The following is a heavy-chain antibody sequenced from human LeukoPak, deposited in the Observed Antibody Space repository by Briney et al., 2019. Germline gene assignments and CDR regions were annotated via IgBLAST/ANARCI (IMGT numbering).Heavy chain of an antibody. J-gene: IGHJ4*02. V-gene: IGHV7-4-1*02. CDR3: ARTRLAAAGSFSH. CDR1: GYTFTSNA. D-gene: IGHD6-13*01. CDR2: ISTDTGNP. Sequence: ASVKVSCKTSGYTFTSNAIYWVRQAPGHGLEWLGWISTDTGNPTYAQDFTGRFVFSLDTSVSTAYLQISSLKAEDTAVYYCARTRLAAAGSFSHWGQGTLVTVSS.